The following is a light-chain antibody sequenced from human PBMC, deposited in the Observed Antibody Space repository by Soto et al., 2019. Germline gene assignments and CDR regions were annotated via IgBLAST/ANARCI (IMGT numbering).Light chain of an antibody. J-gene: IGKJ1*01. CDR3: HQHNNWWT. CDR1: QSGSSTY. Sequence: EIVLTQSPGTLSLSPGERATLSCRASQSGSSTYLAWYQQKPGQAPRLLIYGASTRATGIPVRFSGSGSGTEFTLTISSLQSEDFAVYYCHQHNNWWTFGQGTKVDIK. V-gene: IGKV3-15*01. CDR2: GAS.